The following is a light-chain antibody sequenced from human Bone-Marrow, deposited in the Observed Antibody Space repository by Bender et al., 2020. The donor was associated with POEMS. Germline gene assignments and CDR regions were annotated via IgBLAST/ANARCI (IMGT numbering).Light chain of an antibody. Sequence: SYELTRPPSVSVSPGQTARITCSGDALPKKYAYWYQQKSGQAPVLVIYEDSKRPSGIPERFSGSSSGTVATLAISGAQVEDEADYYCHSTDISSSQWVFGGGTKLTLL. CDR1: ALPKKY. CDR2: EDS. CDR3: HSTDISSSQWV. J-gene: IGLJ3*02. V-gene: IGLV3-10*01.